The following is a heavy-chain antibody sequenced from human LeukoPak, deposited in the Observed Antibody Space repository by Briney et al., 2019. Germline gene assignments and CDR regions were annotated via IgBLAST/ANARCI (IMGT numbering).Heavy chain of an antibody. D-gene: IGHD3-16*02. CDR3: VRDLSGMVV. Sequence: GGSLRLSCLASGFTVTNYAMNWVRQAPGKGLDYVSVLYSRGTSTYYADSVKGRFTVSRDSSKNTLYLQMSSLRIEDTAIYYCVRDLSGMVVWGRGTTVTVSS. V-gene: IGHV3-64D*06. CDR1: GFTVTNYA. J-gene: IGHJ6*02. CDR2: LYSRGTST.